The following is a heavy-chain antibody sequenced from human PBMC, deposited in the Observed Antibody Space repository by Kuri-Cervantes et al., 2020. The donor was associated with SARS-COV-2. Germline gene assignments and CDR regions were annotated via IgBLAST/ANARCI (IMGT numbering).Heavy chain of an antibody. D-gene: IGHD6-6*01. CDR1: GGSISSYY. CDR3: ARHTIAARSDFDY. Sequence: GSLRLSCTVSGGSISSYYWSWIRQPPGKGLEWIGYIYYSGSTYYNPSLKSRVTISVDTSKNQFSLKLSSVTAADTAVYYCARHTIAARSDFDYWGQGTLVTVSS. J-gene: IGHJ4*02. CDR2: IYYSGST. V-gene: IGHV4-59*04.